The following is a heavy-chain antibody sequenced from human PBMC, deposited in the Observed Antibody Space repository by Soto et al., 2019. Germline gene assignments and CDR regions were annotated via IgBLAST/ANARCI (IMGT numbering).Heavy chain of an antibody. Sequence: GSLRLSCAASGFTFSSYSMNWVRRAPGKGLEWVSSISGSTTYTQYTDSVRSRFTISRDNAKNSLFLQMDSLTAEDTAVYYCARLPADYISGWYNFDYWGQGTLVTVSS. J-gene: IGHJ4*02. V-gene: IGHV3-21*01. D-gene: IGHD6-19*01. CDR1: GFTFSSYS. CDR3: ARLPADYISGWYNFDY. CDR2: ISGSTTYT.